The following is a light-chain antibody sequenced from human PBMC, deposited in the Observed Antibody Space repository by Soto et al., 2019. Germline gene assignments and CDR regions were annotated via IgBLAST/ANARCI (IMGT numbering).Light chain of an antibody. V-gene: IGKV1-27*01. CDR1: QGISNY. J-gene: IGKJ4*01. CDR2: AAS. CDR3: QQYNNWVT. Sequence: DIQMTQSPSSLSASDGDRVTITCRASQGISNYLAWYQQKPGTVPKLLISAASTLQTGVPSRFSGSGSGTEFTLTISSLQSEDFAVYYCQQYNNWVTFGGGTKVDIK.